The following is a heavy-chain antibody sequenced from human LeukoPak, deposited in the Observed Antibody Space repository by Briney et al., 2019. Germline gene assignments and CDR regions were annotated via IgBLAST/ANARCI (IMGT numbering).Heavy chain of an antibody. Sequence: PSETLSFTCTVSGGSISSSSYYWGWIRQPPGKGLEWIGSIYYSGSTYYNPFLKSRVTISVDTSKNQFSLKLSSVTAADTAVYYCARSTTVTKYNWFDPWGQGTLVTVSS. CDR1: GGSISSSSYY. D-gene: IGHD4-11*01. CDR3: ARSTTVTKYNWFDP. J-gene: IGHJ5*02. CDR2: IYYSGST. V-gene: IGHV4-39*01.